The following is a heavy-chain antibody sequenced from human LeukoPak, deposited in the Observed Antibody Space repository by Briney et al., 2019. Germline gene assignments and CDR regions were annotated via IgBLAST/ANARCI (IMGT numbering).Heavy chain of an antibody. Sequence: PSETLSLTCTVYGGSLSGYYWSWIRQTPGKGLEWIGEINHSGSTNYNPSLKSRVTISVDTSKNLFSLSLSSVTAADTAVYYCARISGITMIVVVVTDAFDIWGQGTMVTVSS. CDR2: INHSGST. J-gene: IGHJ3*02. D-gene: IGHD3-22*01. CDR1: GGSLSGYY. V-gene: IGHV4-34*01. CDR3: ARISGITMIVVVVTDAFDI.